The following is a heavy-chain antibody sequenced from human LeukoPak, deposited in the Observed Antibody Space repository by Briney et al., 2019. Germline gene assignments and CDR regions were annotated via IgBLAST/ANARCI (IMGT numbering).Heavy chain of an antibody. D-gene: IGHD2-2*01. CDR2: INPNSGGT. CDR1: GYTFTGYY. Sequence: GASVKVSCKASGYTFTGYYMHWVRQAPGQGLEWMGWINPNSGGTNYAQKFQGRVTMTRDTSISTAYTELSRLRSDDTAVYYCAKGEGYCSSTSCQSYYYYGMDVWGQGTTVTVSS. J-gene: IGHJ6*02. CDR3: AKGEGYCSSTSCQSYYYYGMDV. V-gene: IGHV1-2*02.